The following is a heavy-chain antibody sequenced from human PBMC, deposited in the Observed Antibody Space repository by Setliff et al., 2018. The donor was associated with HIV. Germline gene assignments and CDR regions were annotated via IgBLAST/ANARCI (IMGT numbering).Heavy chain of an antibody. J-gene: IGHJ4*02. Sequence: SETLSLTCAVYGGSFSGYYWSWIRQPPGKGLEWIGEINHSGSTNYNPSLKSRVTISVDTSKNKFSLKLSSVTAADTAVYYCARGNAYPGIQLVDYWGQGTLVTVS. CDR1: GGSFSGYY. D-gene: IGHD5-18*01. V-gene: IGHV4-34*01. CDR2: INHSGST. CDR3: ARGNAYPGIQLVDY.